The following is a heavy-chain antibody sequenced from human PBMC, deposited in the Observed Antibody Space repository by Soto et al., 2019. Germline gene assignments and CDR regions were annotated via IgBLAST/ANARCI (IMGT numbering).Heavy chain of an antibody. D-gene: IGHD3-3*01. CDR1: GFTFRSYA. Sequence: PXXSLRLSFAASGFTFRSYAMDWVRQAPGKGLEWVAIISYDKSYKYYDASVKGRFTISRDNSKNTLYLQMNCLRTEDTAVYYCARALDFWSAYFDYWGQGSLVTVSS. CDR3: ARALDFWSAYFDY. J-gene: IGHJ4*02. V-gene: IGHV3-30-3*01. CDR2: ISYDKSYK.